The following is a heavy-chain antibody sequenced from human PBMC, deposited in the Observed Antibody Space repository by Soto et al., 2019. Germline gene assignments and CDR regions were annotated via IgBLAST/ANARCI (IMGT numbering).Heavy chain of an antibody. Sequence: QVQLVQSGAEVKKPGSSVKVSCKASGGTFSSYAISWVRQAPGQGLEWMGGIIPIFGTPNYAQKFQGRVTITADESTSTAYMELSSLRSEDTAVYYCARGGSNYYDSSGLFDYWGQGTLVTVSS. CDR3: ARGGSNYYDSSGLFDY. D-gene: IGHD3-22*01. CDR1: GGTFSSYA. CDR2: IIPIFGTP. J-gene: IGHJ4*02. V-gene: IGHV1-69*12.